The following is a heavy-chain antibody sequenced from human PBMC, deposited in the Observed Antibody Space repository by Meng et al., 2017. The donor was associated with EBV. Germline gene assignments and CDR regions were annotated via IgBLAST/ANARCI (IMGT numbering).Heavy chain of an antibody. J-gene: IGHJ4*02. D-gene: IGHD3-16*01. V-gene: IGHV1-46*01. CDR1: VYTFTSYY. CDR3: ARDLRSLFDY. Sequence: QVQLVQSGAEVKKPGVSVKVTAKGYVYTFTSYYMHWVRQAPGQGLEWMGIINPSGSSTSYAQKFQGRVTMTRDTSTSTVYMELSSLRSEDTAVYYCARDLRSLFDYWGQGTLVTVSS. CDR2: INPSGSST.